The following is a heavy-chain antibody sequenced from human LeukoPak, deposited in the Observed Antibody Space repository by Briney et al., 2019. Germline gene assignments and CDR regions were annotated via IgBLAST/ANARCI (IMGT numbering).Heavy chain of an antibody. V-gene: IGHV4-4*07. Sequence: SETLSLTCTVSGGSISSYYWSWVRQPAGKGLEWIGRIYTSGTTNYNPSLKSRVTISVDTSKNQFSLKLSSVTAADTAVYYCASSSIAAPLVDYWGQGTLVTVSS. CDR1: GGSISSYY. J-gene: IGHJ4*02. CDR3: ASSSIAAPLVDY. CDR2: IYTSGTT. D-gene: IGHD6-6*01.